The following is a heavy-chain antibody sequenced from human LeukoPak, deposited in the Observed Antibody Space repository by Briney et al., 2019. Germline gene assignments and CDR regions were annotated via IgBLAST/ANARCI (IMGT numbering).Heavy chain of an antibody. J-gene: IGHJ3*02. CDR3: ARDNEGVDAFVI. D-gene: IGHD2-8*01. V-gene: IGHV4-31*03. CDR1: GGSISSGGYY. CDR2: IYYSGST. Sequence: SETLSLTCTVSGGSISSGGYYWSWIRQHPGKGLEWIGYIYYSGSTYYNPSLKSRVTISVDTSKNQLSLKLSSVTAADTAVYYCARDNEGVDAFVIWGQGTMVTVSS.